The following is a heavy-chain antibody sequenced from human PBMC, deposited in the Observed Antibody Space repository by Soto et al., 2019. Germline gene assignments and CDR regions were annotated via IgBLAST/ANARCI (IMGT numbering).Heavy chain of an antibody. D-gene: IGHD5-18*01. Sequence: GGSLRLSCAASGFTFSSYAMSWFRQAPGKGLEWVSATSGSGGSTYYADSVKGRFTISRDNSKNTLYLQMNSLRAEDTALYYCASGYTYGGWFDPWGQGTLVTVSS. V-gene: IGHV3-23*01. CDR1: GFTFSSYA. J-gene: IGHJ5*02. CDR2: TSGSGGST. CDR3: ASGYTYGGWFDP.